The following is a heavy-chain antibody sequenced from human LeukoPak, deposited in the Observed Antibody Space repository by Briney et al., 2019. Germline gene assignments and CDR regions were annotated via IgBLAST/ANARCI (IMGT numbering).Heavy chain of an antibody. CDR3: ARGARGSYSY. J-gene: IGHJ4*02. D-gene: IGHD1-26*01. CDR1: GGSISSYY. CDR2: IYDSGST. Sequence: SEALSLTCTVSGGSISSYYWSWIRQPPGKGLEWIGNIYDSGSTNYNPSLKSRVTISVDTSKNQFSLNLSSVTAADTAVYYCARGARGSYSYWGQGTLVTVSS. V-gene: IGHV4-59*08.